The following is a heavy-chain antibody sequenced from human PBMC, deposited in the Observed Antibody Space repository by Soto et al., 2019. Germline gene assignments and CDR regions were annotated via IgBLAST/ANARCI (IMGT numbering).Heavy chain of an antibody. J-gene: IGHJ5*02. CDR1: GYTFTSYA. D-gene: IGHD3-10*02. CDR2: INAGNGNT. Sequence: QVQLVQSGAEVKKPGASVKVSCKASGYTFTSYAMHWVRQAPGQRLEWMGWINAGNGNTKYEQKFQGRVTITRDTSASTAYMERSSLRSEDTAVYNCGRCSALNWLDPWGQGTLVTVSS. V-gene: IGHV1-3*01. CDR3: GRCSALNWLDP.